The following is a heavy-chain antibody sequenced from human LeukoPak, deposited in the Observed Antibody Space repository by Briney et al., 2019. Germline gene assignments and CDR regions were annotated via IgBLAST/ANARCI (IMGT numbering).Heavy chain of an antibody. V-gene: IGHV1-69*04. J-gene: IGHJ5*02. Sequence: SVKVSCKASGGTFSSYAISWVRQAPGQGLEWMGRIIPIFGIANYAQKFQGRVTITADKSTSTAYMELSSLRSEDTAVYYCARGGGEFNWLDPWGQGTLVTVSS. CDR2: IIPIFGIA. CDR1: GGTFSSYA. D-gene: IGHD3-10*01. CDR3: ARGGGEFNWLDP.